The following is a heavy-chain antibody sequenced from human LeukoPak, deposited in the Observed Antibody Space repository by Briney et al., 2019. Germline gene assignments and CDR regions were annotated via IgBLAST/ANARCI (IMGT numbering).Heavy chain of an antibody. CDR1: SGSLSSYY. CDR3: ARNSMVRGDAFDI. V-gene: IGHV4-59*08. D-gene: IGHD3-10*01. J-gene: IGHJ3*02. CDR2: IYYSGST. Sequence: SETLSLTCTVSSGSLSSYYWSWIRQPPGKGLEWIGYIYYSGSTNYNPSLKSRVTISVDTSKNQFSLKLSSVTAADTAVYYCARNSMVRGDAFDIWGQGTMVTVSS.